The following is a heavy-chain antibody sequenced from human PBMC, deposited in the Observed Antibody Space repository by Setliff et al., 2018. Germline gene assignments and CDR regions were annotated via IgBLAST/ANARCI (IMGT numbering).Heavy chain of an antibody. V-gene: IGHV4-59*02. J-gene: IGHJ1*01. CDR2: ISYSGIT. CDR3: VREGYSEYFQD. D-gene: IGHD1-1*01. CDR1: GASVSSHY. Sequence: SETLSLTCNVSGASVSSHYWDWIRQPPEKGLEWIGFISYSGITTYNESLKSRVSISVDTSKNQSSLTLSSVTAADTAVYYCVREGYSEYFQDWGRGTLVTVSS.